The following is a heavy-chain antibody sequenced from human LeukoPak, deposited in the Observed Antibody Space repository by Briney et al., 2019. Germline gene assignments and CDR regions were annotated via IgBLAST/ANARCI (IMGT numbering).Heavy chain of an antibody. V-gene: IGHV3-23*01. J-gene: IGHJ6*02. D-gene: IGHD6-19*01. Sequence: GGSLRLSCAASGCTFSSSAMSWVRQAPGKGLEWVSALSGSPGSTYYGDSVKGRFTISRDNSKNTLYLQMNSLRAEDTAVYYCARERSGWSFIGMDVWGQGTTVTVSS. CDR1: GCTFSSSA. CDR2: LSGSPGST. CDR3: ARERSGWSFIGMDV.